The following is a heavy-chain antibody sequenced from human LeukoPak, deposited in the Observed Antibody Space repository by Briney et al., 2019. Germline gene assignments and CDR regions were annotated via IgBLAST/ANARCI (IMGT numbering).Heavy chain of an antibody. Sequence: PAGSLRLSCAASGFTFSTYGMHWVRQAPRKGLQWVAVISFDGSNKYYADSVKGRLTISRDNSKNTLYVQMNSLRAEDTAVYYCAKSPYSNSWYDWFDYWGQGTLVTVSS. CDR2: ISFDGSNK. J-gene: IGHJ4*02. CDR1: GFTFSTYG. CDR3: AKSPYSNSWYDWFDY. V-gene: IGHV3-30*18. D-gene: IGHD6-13*01.